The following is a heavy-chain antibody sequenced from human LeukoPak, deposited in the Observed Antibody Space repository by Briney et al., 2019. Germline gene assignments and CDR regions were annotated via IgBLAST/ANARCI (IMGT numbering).Heavy chain of an antibody. CDR1: EFTFSSYG. CDR3: AKDLLDSSSPQGVDY. V-gene: IGHV3-30*02. J-gene: IGHJ4*02. D-gene: IGHD6-6*01. CDR2: IRYDGSNK. Sequence: GGSLRLSCAASEFTFSSYGMHWVRQAPGKGLEWVAFIRYDGSNKYYADSVKGRFTISRDNSKNTLYLQMNSLRAEDTAVYYCAKDLLDSSSPQGVDYWGQGTLVTVSS.